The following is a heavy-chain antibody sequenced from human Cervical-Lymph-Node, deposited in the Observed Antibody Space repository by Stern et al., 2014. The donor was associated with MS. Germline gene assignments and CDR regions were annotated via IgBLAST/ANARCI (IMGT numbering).Heavy chain of an antibody. J-gene: IGHJ4*02. Sequence: QVQLQQWGAGLLKPSETLSLTCAVYGGSFSGYYWSWIRQPPGKGLEWIGEINHSGSTNYNPSLKSRVTISVDTSKNQFSLKLSSVTAADTAVYYCAAVRRGRGTAMGIDYWGQGTLVTVSS. D-gene: IGHD5-18*01. CDR1: GGSFSGYY. CDR3: AAVRRGRGTAMGIDY. V-gene: IGHV4-34*01. CDR2: INHSGST.